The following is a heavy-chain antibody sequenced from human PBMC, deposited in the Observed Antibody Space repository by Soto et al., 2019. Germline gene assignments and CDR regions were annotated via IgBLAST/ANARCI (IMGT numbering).Heavy chain of an antibody. J-gene: IGHJ4*02. D-gene: IGHD3-16*02. CDR2: IFYSGST. CDR1: GGSISSYY. V-gene: IGHV4-59*01. CDR3: ARDDPPIGY. Sequence: QVQLQESGPGLVKPSETLSLTCTVSGGSISSYYWSWIRQPPGKGLEWIGYIFYSGSTNYNPSLKGRVSISVDTSKNQFSLKLSSVTAADTAVYYCARDDPPIGYWGQGTLVTVSS.